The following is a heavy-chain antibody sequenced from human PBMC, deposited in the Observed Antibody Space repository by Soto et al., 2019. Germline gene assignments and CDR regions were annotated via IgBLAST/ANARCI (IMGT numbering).Heavy chain of an antibody. CDR1: GFTFSSYA. Sequence: GGSLRLSCAASGFTFSSYAMSWVRQAPGKGLEWVSAISGSGGSTYYADSVKGRFTISGDNSKNTRYLQMNSLRAEDTAVYYCAKDGRGYDYIWGSYRYEAFDIWGQGTMVTVSS. D-gene: IGHD3-16*02. CDR3: AKDGRGYDYIWGSYRYEAFDI. V-gene: IGHV3-23*01. J-gene: IGHJ3*02. CDR2: ISGSGGST.